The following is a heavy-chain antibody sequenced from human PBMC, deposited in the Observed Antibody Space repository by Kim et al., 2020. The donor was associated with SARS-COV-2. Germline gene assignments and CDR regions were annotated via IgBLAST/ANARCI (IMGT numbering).Heavy chain of an antibody. D-gene: IGHD3-16*01. Sequence: ASVKVSCKTSGDTSPTLGISWLRQAPGQGLEWMGWISVYRATTNDARKFLGRVTLTTDPSTTTVYLDLRDLRSDDTAVYYCARDLGNYGKFDYWGQGTLVTVSS. V-gene: IGHV1-18*01. CDR1: GDTSPTLG. CDR2: ISVYRATT. J-gene: IGHJ4*02. CDR3: ARDLGNYGKFDY.